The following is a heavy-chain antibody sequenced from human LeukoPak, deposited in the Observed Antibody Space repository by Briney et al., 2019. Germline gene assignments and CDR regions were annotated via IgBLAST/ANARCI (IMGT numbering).Heavy chain of an antibody. V-gene: IGHV4-38-2*02. J-gene: IGHJ4*02. CDR1: GFSINSAYY. Sequence: SETLSLTCTVSGFSINSAYYRGWIRQPPGKGKEWIGAINHSGTTYHNPSLKSRVTISVDTSNNQFSLRLSYVTAADTAVYYCARLPRSVFGVDYIDYWGQGTLVTVSS. CDR2: INHSGTT. CDR3: ARLPRSVFGVDYIDY. D-gene: IGHD3-3*01.